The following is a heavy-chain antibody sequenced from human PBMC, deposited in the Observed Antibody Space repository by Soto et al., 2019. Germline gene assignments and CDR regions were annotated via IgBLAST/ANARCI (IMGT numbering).Heavy chain of an antibody. CDR2: IYYSGST. J-gene: IGHJ6*02. V-gene: IGHV4-39*07. Sequence: SETLSLTCTVSGGSISSSSYYWGWIRQPPGKGLEWIGSIYYSGSTYYNPSLKSRVTISVDTSKNQFSLKLSSVTAADTAVYYCARVLGLRFLEWSPLLGYYYGMDVWGQGTTVTVS. D-gene: IGHD3-3*01. CDR1: GGSISSSSYY. CDR3: ARVLGLRFLEWSPLLGYYYGMDV.